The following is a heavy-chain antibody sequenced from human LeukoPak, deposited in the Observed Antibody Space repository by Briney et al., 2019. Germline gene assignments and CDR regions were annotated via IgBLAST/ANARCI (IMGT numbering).Heavy chain of an antibody. Sequence: GESLKISCKASGYSFTNYWIGWVRQMPEKGLEWTGMINPGDTNFAYSPSFQGQVTISADRSISTAYLQWSSLKASDTAMYYCARPRRAERDEDFWGQGTLVTVSS. D-gene: IGHD1-1*01. V-gene: IGHV5-51*01. CDR3: ARPRRAERDEDF. CDR1: GYSFTNYW. J-gene: IGHJ4*02. CDR2: INPGDTNF.